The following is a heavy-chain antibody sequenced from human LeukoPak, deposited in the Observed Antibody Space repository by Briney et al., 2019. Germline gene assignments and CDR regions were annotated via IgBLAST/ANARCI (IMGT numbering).Heavy chain of an antibody. CDR2: IYTSGST. J-gene: IGHJ4*02. CDR1: GGSFSSYY. Sequence: SETLSLTCTVSGGSFSSYYWSWIRQPAGKGLEWIGRIYTSGSTNYNPSLKSRVTMSIDTSKNQFSLKLSSVTAADTAVYYCARDRGSYYGRDYFDYWGQGTLVTVSS. V-gene: IGHV4-4*07. CDR3: ARDRGSYYGRDYFDY. D-gene: IGHD1-26*01.